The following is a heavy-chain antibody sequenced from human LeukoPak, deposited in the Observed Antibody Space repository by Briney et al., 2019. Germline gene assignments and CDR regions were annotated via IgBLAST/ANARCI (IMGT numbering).Heavy chain of an antibody. D-gene: IGHD3-3*02. Sequence: PSETLSLTCTVSGASINNYYWSWIRQPAGKGLEWIGRIHGGGSTNYNPSLKSRVTVSIDTSKNQLSLKLSSMTAADTAVYFCARDLASPPYNWFDPWGQGTLVTVSS. J-gene: IGHJ5*02. CDR1: GASINNYY. CDR3: ARDLASPPYNWFDP. V-gene: IGHV4-4*07. CDR2: IHGGGST.